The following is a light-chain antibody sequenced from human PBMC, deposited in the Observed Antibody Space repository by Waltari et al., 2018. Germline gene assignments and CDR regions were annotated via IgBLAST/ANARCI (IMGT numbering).Light chain of an antibody. Sequence: EIVLTQSPATLSLSQGESATLSCRASQSVSRSLAWYQHKPGQAPRLLIYEASNRATGIPARFSGSGSGTDFTLTISSLEPEDFAVYYCQQRSNWPPVTFGQGTRLEIK. V-gene: IGKV3-11*01. CDR1: QSVSRS. J-gene: IGKJ5*01. CDR2: EAS. CDR3: QQRSNWPPVT.